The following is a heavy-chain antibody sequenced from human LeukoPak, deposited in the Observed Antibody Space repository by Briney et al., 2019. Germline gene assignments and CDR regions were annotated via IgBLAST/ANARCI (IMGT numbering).Heavy chain of an antibody. CDR2: IKSKSDGGTT. V-gene: IGHV3-15*01. Sequence: PGGSLRLSCVASGFTFSNAWMSWVRQAPGKGLEWVGRIKSKSDGGTTDYAAPVKGRFTISRDDSKNTLYLQMNSLKTEDTAVYYCTSNSGYYYDGSGPNWGQGTLVIVSS. CDR1: GFTFSNAW. D-gene: IGHD3-22*01. CDR3: TSNSGYYYDGSGPN. J-gene: IGHJ4*02.